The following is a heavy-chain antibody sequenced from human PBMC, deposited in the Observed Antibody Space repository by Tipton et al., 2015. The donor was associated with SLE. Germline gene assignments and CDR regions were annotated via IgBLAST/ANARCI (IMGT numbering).Heavy chain of an antibody. V-gene: IGHV4-34*01. D-gene: IGHD1-1*01. CDR1: GGSFSDYY. J-gene: IGHJ4*02. Sequence: TLSLTCAVYGGSFSDYYWSWIRQPPGKGLEWIGEINHSGSTNYNPSLKSGVTISVDTSKNQFSLKLSSVTAADTAVYYCARTGIYYFDYWGQGTLVTVSS. CDR2: INHSGST. CDR3: ARTGIYYFDY.